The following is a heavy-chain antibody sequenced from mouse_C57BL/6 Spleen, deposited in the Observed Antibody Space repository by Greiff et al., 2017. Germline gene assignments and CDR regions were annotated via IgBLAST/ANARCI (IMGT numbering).Heavy chain of an antibody. CDR1: GYTFTDYN. J-gene: IGHJ1*03. D-gene: IGHD4-1*01. CDR3: AKANWDRYFDV. V-gene: IGHV1-22*01. CDR2: INPNNGGT. Sequence: VQLQQSGPELVKPGASVKMSCKASGYTFTDYNMHWVTQSHGKSLEWIGYINPNNGGTSYNQKFKGKATLTVNKSSSTAYMELRSLTSEDSAVYYCAKANWDRYFDVWGTGTTVTVSS.